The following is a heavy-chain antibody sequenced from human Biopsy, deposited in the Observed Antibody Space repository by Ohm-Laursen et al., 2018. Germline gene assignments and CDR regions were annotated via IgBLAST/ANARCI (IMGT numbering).Heavy chain of an antibody. Sequence: SETLSLTCSVSGGSFSTYYWTWIRQPPGKGLEWIACIDYRGSTNYNPSLKSRVSISIDTSKNQFSLKLISVTAADTALYYCARRLVYRVFDSWAKGTLVTVSS. CDR1: GGSFSTYY. CDR2: IDYRGST. J-gene: IGHJ4*02. V-gene: IGHV4-59*08. D-gene: IGHD5/OR15-5a*01. CDR3: ARRLVYRVFDS.